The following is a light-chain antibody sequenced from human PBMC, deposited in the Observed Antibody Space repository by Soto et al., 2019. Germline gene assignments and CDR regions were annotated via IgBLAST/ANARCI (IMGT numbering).Light chain of an antibody. CDR2: LEGDGSY. J-gene: IGLJ3*02. Sequence: QLVLTQSSSASASLGSSVKLTCTLISGHSSFIIAWHQQQPGKAPRFLMKLEGDGSYDKGSGVPDRFSGSSSGADRYLTISNLQFEDEADYYCETWDDNTWVFGGRTKLTVL. CDR1: SGHSSFI. CDR3: ETWDDNTWV. V-gene: IGLV4-60*02.